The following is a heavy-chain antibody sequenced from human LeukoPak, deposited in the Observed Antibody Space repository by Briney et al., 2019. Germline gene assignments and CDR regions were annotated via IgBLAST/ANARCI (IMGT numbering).Heavy chain of an antibody. V-gene: IGHV4-4*07. Sequence: PSETLSLTCTVSGGSMSNYYWSWIRQPAGKGLEWIGRIHTTGTTNYSPSLRSRVTMSIDTSNNHFSLKLSSVTAADTAVYYCARDRGDFGSSDHWGQGTLVTVSS. CDR2: IHTTGTT. J-gene: IGHJ4*02. D-gene: IGHD2-21*02. CDR3: ARDRGDFGSSDH. CDR1: GGSMSNYY.